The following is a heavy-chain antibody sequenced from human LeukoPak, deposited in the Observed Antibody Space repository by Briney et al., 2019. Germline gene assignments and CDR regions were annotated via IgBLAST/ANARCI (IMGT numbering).Heavy chain of an antibody. CDR3: ARDDCSGGSCYSDY. Sequence: RASVKVSCKASGGTFSSYAISWVRQAPGQGLEWMGGIIPIFGTANYAQKFQGRVTITTDESTSTAYMELSSLRSEDTAVYYCARDDCSGGSCYSDYWGQGTLVTVSS. CDR1: GGTFSSYA. V-gene: IGHV1-69*05. J-gene: IGHJ4*02. D-gene: IGHD2-15*01. CDR2: IIPIFGTA.